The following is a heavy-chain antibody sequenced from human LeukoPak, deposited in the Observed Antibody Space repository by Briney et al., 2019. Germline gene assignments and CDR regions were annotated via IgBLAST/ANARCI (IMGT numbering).Heavy chain of an antibody. CDR2: INHSGST. Sequence: SETLSLTCAVYGGSFSGYYWSWIRQPPGKGLEWIGEINHSGSTNYNPSLKSRVTISVDTSKNQFSLKLSSVTAADTAVYYCARRFLTYYYDSSGYHLDYWGQGTLVTVSS. J-gene: IGHJ4*02. CDR3: ARRFLTYYYDSSGYHLDY. CDR1: GGSFSGYY. V-gene: IGHV4-34*01. D-gene: IGHD3-22*01.